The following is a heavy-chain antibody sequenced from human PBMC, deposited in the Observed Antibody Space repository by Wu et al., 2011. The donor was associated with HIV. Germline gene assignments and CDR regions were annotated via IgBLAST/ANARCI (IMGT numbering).Heavy chain of an antibody. CDR1: GGTFSTLP. D-gene: IGHD6-13*01. J-gene: IGHJ5*02. CDR3: AQGGPLSTIAISLAGRSWFDP. CDR2: IIPLFGTP. V-gene: IGHV1-69*14. Sequence: QVQLVQSGAEVKKPGSSVKVSCKTSGGTFSTLPFSWLRQASGQGLEWMGGIIPLFGTPDYAQKFRGRVTMTLDKSTNTVYMELTSLTLDDTAIYYCAQGGPLSTIAISLAGRSWFDPWGPGHPGHRLL.